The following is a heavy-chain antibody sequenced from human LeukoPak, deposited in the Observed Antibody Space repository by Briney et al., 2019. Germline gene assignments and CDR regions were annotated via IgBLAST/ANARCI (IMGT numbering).Heavy chain of an antibody. D-gene: IGHD5-18*01. CDR3: ARGRGYSYPT. Sequence: PGGSLTLSCAASGFTVSSNYMSWVRQAPGKGLEWVSITHNGGTTYYADSVKGRFTVSRDNSKNTLYLQMNSLRAEDTAVYYCARGRGYSYPTWGQGTLVTVSS. V-gene: IGHV3-53*01. CDR2: THNGGTT. J-gene: IGHJ5*02. CDR1: GFTVSSNY.